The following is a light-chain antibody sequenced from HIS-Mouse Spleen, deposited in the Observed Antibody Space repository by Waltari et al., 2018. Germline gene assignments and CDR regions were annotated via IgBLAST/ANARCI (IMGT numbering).Light chain of an antibody. CDR2: GAS. CDR1: QSVSSN. V-gene: IGKV3-15*01. CDR3: QQYNNWPPLT. J-gene: IGKJ4*01. Sequence: EIVMTQSPATLSVSPGERATPPCRASQSVSSNLAWYQQKPGQAPRLLIYGASTRATGIPFRFSGSGSGTEFTLTISSLQSEDFAVYYCQQYNNWPPLTFGGGTKVEIK.